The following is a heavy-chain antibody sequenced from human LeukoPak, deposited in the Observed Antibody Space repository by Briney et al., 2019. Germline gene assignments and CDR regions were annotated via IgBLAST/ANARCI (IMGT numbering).Heavy chain of an antibody. CDR2: INPNSGGT. V-gene: IGHV1-2*02. Sequence: ASVKVSCRASGYTFTDYYIHWLRQAPGLGLEWMGWINPNSGGTNYAPKFQGLVTMSSDTSITTAYMELSRLISDDTAVYYCARTKPPCTSCLLLDYWGQGTLVTLSS. CDR1: GYTFTDYY. D-gene: IGHD2-2*01. J-gene: IGHJ4*02. CDR3: ARTKPPCTSCLLLDY.